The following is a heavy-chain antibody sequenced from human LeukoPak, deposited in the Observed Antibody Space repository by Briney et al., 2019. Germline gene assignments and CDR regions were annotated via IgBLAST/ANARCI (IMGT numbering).Heavy chain of an antibody. J-gene: IGHJ4*02. Sequence: ASVKVACKASGYTFTSYGISWVRQAPGQGLEWMGWISPFNGKTNSTQKFQGRVTMSTDTSTSTVYMELRSLRSDDTAVYYCARADGYNQMDYWGQGTLVTVSS. CDR1: GYTFTSYG. CDR3: ARADGYNQMDY. D-gene: IGHD5-24*01. CDR2: ISPFNGKT. V-gene: IGHV1-18*01.